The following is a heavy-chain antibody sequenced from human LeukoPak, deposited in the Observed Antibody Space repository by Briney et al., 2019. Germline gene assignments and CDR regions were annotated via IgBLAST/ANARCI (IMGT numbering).Heavy chain of an antibody. CDR1: GGSISSYY. Sequence: SETLSLTCTVSGGSISSYYWSWLRQPPGKGLEWIGYIFYSGSTNYNPSLKSRVTISVDTSKNQVSLKLRSVTAADTAVYYCARTNPSFDYGGQGTLVTVSS. CDR2: IFYSGST. V-gene: IGHV4-59*08. J-gene: IGHJ4*02. CDR3: ARTNPSFDY.